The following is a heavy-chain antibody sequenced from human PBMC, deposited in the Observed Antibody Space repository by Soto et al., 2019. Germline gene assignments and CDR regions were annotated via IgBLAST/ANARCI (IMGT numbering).Heavy chain of an antibody. CDR2: ISYDGSNK. CDR1: GFTFSSYA. V-gene: IGHV3-30-3*01. D-gene: IGHD1-7*01. J-gene: IGHJ5*02. CDR3: ASANWNYPAWFDP. Sequence: VGSLRLSCAASGFTFSSYAMHWVRQAPGKGLEWVAVISYDGSNKYYADSVKGRFTISRDNSKNTLYLQMNSLRAEDTAVYYCASANWNYPAWFDPWGQGTLVTVSS.